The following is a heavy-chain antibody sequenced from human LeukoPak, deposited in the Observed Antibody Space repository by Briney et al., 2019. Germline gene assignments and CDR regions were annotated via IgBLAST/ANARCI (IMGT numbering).Heavy chain of an antibody. J-gene: IGHJ4*02. Sequence: GASVKVSCKASGYTFTSYGISWVRQAPGLGLEWMGWISAYNGNTNYAQKLQGRVTMTTDTSTSTAYMELRSLRSDDTAVYYCARDHHTVTTSSPLDYWGQGTLVTVSS. CDR2: ISAYNGNT. CDR1: GYTFTSYG. CDR3: ARDHHTVTTSSPLDY. V-gene: IGHV1-18*01. D-gene: IGHD4-17*01.